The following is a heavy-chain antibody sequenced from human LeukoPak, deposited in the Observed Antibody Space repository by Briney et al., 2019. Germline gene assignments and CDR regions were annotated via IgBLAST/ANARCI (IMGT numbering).Heavy chain of an antibody. D-gene: IGHD4-11*01. V-gene: IGHV3-74*01. Sequence: GSLRLSCAASGFTFNNYWMHWVRQAPGKGLVWVSRINSDGSSTGYADSVRGRFTISRDTAKNTLYLQMNSVGVEDTAMYYCAREEYSVRRGARLDHWGQGTLVIVSS. J-gene: IGHJ4*02. CDR1: GFTFNNYW. CDR2: INSDGSST. CDR3: AREEYSVRRGARLDH.